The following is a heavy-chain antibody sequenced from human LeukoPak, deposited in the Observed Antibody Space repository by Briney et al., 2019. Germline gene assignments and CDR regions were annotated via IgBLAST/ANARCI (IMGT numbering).Heavy chain of an antibody. CDR3: ARAGMAARRFWFDP. CDR1: GGSISSGSYY. V-gene: IGHV4-61*02. D-gene: IGHD6-6*01. Sequence: SETLSLTCTVSGGSISSGSYYWSWIRQPAGKGLEWIGRIYTSGSTNYNPALKSRVTISVDTSKNQFSLKLSSVPAADTAVYYCARAGMAARRFWFDPWGQGTLVTVSS. J-gene: IGHJ5*02. CDR2: IYTSGST.